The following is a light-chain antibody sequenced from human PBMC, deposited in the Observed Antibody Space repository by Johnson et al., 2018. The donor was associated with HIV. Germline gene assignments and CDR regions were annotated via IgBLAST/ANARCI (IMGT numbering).Light chain of an antibody. Sequence: QSVLSQPPSVSAAPGQKVTISCSGSSSNIGNNYVSWYQQLPGTAPKLLIYENNKRPSGIPDRFSSSKSGTSATLATPGAQPGDEADYYCGTWDSSLSASYVFGTGTKVTVI. CDR3: GTWDSSLSASYV. CDR1: SSNIGNNY. J-gene: IGLJ1*01. CDR2: ENN. V-gene: IGLV1-51*02.